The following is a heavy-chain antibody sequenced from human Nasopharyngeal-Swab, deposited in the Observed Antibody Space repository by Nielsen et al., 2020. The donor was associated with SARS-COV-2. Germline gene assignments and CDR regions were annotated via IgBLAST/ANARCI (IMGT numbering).Heavy chain of an antibody. J-gene: IGHJ4*02. D-gene: IGHD2-21*02. Sequence: GGSLRLSCAASGFTFSSYAMSWVRQAPGKGLEWVSRVYSGGSGIRYADSVRGRFTISRDDSKNTVYLQMNGLRAEDTALYYCAKGFGPYVTAADYWGQGTLVTVSS. CDR1: GFTFSSYA. CDR3: AKGFGPYVTAADY. CDR2: VYSGGSGI. V-gene: IGHV3-23*03.